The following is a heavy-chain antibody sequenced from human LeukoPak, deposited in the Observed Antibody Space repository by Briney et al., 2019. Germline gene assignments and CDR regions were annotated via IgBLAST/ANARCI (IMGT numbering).Heavy chain of an antibody. CDR2: IIPILGIA. V-gene: IGHV1-69*04. D-gene: IGHD2-15*01. J-gene: IGHJ6*02. CDR3: AGVVVVAATRYYYGMDV. CDR1: GGTFSSYA. Sequence: SVKVSCTASGGTFSSYAISWVRQAPGQGLEWMGRIIPILGIANYAQKFQGRVTITADKSTSTAYMELSSLRSEDTAVYYCAGVVVVAATRYYYGMDVWGQGTTVTVSS.